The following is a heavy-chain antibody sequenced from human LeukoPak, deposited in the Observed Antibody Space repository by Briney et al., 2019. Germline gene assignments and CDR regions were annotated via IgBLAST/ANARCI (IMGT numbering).Heavy chain of an antibody. D-gene: IGHD5-12*01. Sequence: GGSLRLSCAASGFTFISYGMYWARQAPGKGLESVAFIRYDGSNKYYADSVKGRFTVSRDNSKNTLYLQMKSLRAEDTAVYYCARGGGYEAQYYYYYLDVWGKGTTVTISS. J-gene: IGHJ6*03. CDR1: GFTFISYG. CDR3: ARGGGYEAQYYYYYLDV. CDR2: IRYDGSNK. V-gene: IGHV3-30*02.